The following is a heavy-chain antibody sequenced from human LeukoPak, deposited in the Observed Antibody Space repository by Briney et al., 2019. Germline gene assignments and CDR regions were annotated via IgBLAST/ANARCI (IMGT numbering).Heavy chain of an antibody. CDR2: IYYSGST. D-gene: IGHD6-19*01. CDR3: ARLNSSGWYIWFDP. J-gene: IGHJ5*02. Sequence: PSETLSLTCTVSGGSISSYYWSWTRQPPGKGLEWIGYIYYSGSTNYNPSLKSRVTISVDTSKNQFSLKLSSVTAADTAVYYCARLNSSGWYIWFDPWGQGTLVTVSS. CDR1: GGSISSYY. V-gene: IGHV4-59*01.